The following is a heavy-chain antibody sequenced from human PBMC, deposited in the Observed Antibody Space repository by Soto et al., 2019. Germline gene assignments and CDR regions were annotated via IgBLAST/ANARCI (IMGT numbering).Heavy chain of an antibody. Sequence: SETLSLTCAVYGGSFSGDYWRWIRQPPGKGLEWIGDINHSGSTNYSPSLKSRVTISLDTSKNQFSLNLSSVTAADTAVYYCARDRGPITLNGMDVGGQGTTVTVSS. V-gene: IGHV4-34*01. CDR2: INHSGST. CDR1: GGSFSGDY. D-gene: IGHD3-10*01. J-gene: IGHJ6*02. CDR3: ARDRGPITLNGMDV.